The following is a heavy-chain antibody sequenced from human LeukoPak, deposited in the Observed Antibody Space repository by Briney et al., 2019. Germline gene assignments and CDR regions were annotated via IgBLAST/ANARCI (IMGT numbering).Heavy chain of an antibody. V-gene: IGHV4-4*07. CDR3: ARHVRFLEWLSSYYFDY. Sequence: KPSETLSLTCTVSGGSISSYYWSWIRQPAGKGLEWIGRIYTSGSTNYNPSLKSRVTMSVDTSKNQFSLRLTSVTAADTAVYYCARHVRFLEWLSSYYFDYWGQGTLVTVSS. CDR1: GGSISSYY. D-gene: IGHD3-3*01. CDR2: IYTSGST. J-gene: IGHJ4*02.